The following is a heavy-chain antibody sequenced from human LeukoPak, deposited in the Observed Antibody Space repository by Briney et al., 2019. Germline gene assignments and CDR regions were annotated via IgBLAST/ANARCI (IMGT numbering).Heavy chain of an antibody. CDR1: GSTLSNYL. D-gene: IGHD5-24*01. V-gene: IGHV3-7*03. J-gene: IGHJ4*02. Sequence: GGSLRLSCEASGSTLSNYLITWVRQAPGKGLEWVANIKPDGREKYYMPSVKGRFTISRDSAKNSSYLQMNSLRAEDTAVYYCATMASNVFEYWGQGTLVTVSS. CDR3: ATMASNVFEY. CDR2: IKPDGREK.